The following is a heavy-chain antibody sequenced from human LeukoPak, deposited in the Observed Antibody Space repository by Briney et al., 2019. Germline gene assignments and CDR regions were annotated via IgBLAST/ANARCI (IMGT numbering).Heavy chain of an antibody. Sequence: SGPALVKPTQTLTLTCTFSGFSLSTSGMCVSWIRQPPGKALEWLARIDWDDDKYYSTSLKTRLTISKDTSKNQVVLTMTNMDPVDTATYSCARTTPDEEMATTYYFDYWGQGTLVTVSS. V-gene: IGHV2-70*11. CDR2: IDWDDDK. D-gene: IGHD5-24*01. J-gene: IGHJ4*02. CDR1: GFSLSTSGMC. CDR3: ARTTPDEEMATTYYFDY.